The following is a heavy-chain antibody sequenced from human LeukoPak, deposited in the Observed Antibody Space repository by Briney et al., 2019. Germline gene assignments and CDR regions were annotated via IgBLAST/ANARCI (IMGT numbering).Heavy chain of an antibody. D-gene: IGHD3-10*01. V-gene: IGHV3-43*02. CDR3: AKDIYFGSGSYGDY. Sequence: GGSLRLSCAASGFTFDDYAMHWVRQAPGKGLEWVSLISGDGGRTFYAGSVKGRFTISRDNSKNSLYLQMDSLRTEDTALYYCAKDIYFGSGSYGDYWGQGTLVTVSS. CDR2: ISGDGGRT. J-gene: IGHJ4*02. CDR1: GFTFDDYA.